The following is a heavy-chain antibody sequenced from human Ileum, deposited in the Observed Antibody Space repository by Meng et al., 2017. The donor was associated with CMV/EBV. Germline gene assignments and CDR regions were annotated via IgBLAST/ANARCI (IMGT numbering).Heavy chain of an antibody. CDR2: INTNSRNP. Sequence: CNASGYTFTKYGINWVRQAPGQGLEWMGWINTNSRNPTYAQGFTGRFVFSLDTSVNTAFLQISSLKAEDTAVYYCARDAVVTSIKLDSWGQGTLVTVSS. CDR1: GYTFTKYG. J-gene: IGHJ4*02. V-gene: IGHV7-4-1*02. CDR3: ARDAVVTSIKLDS. D-gene: IGHD2-21*02.